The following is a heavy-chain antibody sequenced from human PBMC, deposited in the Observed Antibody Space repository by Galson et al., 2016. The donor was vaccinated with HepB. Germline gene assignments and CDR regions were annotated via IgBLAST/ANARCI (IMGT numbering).Heavy chain of an antibody. D-gene: IGHD3-10*01. CDR3: ARRRGNTNFDY. CDR2: ISGDGVT. V-gene: IGHV3-53*01. J-gene: IGHJ4*02. Sequence: LRLSCAASEFTASDNYMSWVRQAPGKGLEWVSLISGDGVTYYADSVKGRFTISRDHSDNSLYLQMNSLRAEDTAVYYCARRRGNTNFDYWGQGTLVTVSS. CDR1: EFTASDNY.